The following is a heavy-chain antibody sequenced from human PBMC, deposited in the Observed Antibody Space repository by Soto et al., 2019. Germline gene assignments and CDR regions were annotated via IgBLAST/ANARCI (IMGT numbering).Heavy chain of an antibody. Sequence: QVRLVESGGGVVQPERSLRLSCATSGFTFSSYAMYWVRQAPGKGLEWVALIWYDGSKKYYADSVKGRFTISRDNPNNTVFLQMNSLSAEDTAVYYCARGSENCGGDCYQYWGQGTMVTVSS. CDR3: ARGSENCGGDCYQY. CDR1: GFTFSSYA. CDR2: IWYDGSKK. D-gene: IGHD2-21*02. J-gene: IGHJ4*02. V-gene: IGHV3-33*01.